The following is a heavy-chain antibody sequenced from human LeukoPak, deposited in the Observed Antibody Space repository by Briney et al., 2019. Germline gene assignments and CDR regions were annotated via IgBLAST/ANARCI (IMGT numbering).Heavy chain of an antibody. CDR2: ISGRDDST. V-gene: IGHV3-23*01. J-gene: IGHJ4*02. CDR1: GXTFSIHG. CDR3: AKRSDYGGNWNYFDY. D-gene: IGHD4-23*01. Sequence: PGGSLRLSCAASGXTFSIHGMSWVRQAPGKGLEWVSTISGRDDSTYYADSVKGRFTISRDNSKNTLYLQLNSLRAEDTAVYYCAKRSDYGGNWNYFDYWGQGTLVTVSS.